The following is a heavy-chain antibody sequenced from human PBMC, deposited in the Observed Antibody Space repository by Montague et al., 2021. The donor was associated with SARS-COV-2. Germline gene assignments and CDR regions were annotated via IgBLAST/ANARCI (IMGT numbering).Heavy chain of an antibody. Sequence: SETLSLTCAVYGGSFSDYYWSWIRQPPGKGLEWIGEINHSGSTNXNPSLKSRVTMSVDTSKNQFSLKLTSVTAADTAVYYCAGGPRITMIVVVITDIWFDPWGQGTLVTVSS. CDR3: AGGPRITMIVVVITDIWFDP. CDR1: GGSFSDYY. D-gene: IGHD3-22*01. CDR2: INHSGST. V-gene: IGHV4-34*01. J-gene: IGHJ5*02.